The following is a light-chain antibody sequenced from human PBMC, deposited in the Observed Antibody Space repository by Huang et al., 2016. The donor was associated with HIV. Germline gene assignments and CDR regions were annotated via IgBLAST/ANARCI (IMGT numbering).Light chain of an antibody. CDR3: HQYNNWPPAWT. J-gene: IGKJ1*01. CDR1: QSIGDN. Sequence: EIVVTQSPATVSVSPGERVTLSCRASQSIGDNVAWYQQKPGQAPKLLLYGASMRATGIPARFSGSGSGTEFTLTISSLQSEDFAVYYCHQYNNWPPAWT. V-gene: IGKV3-15*01. CDR2: GAS.